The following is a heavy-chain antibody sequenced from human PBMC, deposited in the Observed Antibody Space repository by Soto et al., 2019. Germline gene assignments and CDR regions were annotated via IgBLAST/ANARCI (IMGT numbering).Heavy chain of an antibody. CDR1: GFTFSRYG. D-gene: IGHD3-22*01. CDR2: LSYDGSNK. CDR3: AKDSYYDSSPRFYGMDV. V-gene: IGHV3-30*18. Sequence: QVQLVESGGGVVQPGRSLRLSCAASGFTFSRYGMHWVRQAPGKGLECVAVLSYDGSNKYYADSVKCRFTISRDNSKNTLYLQMNSLRAEVTAVYYCAKDSYYDSSPRFYGMDVWGQGTTVTVSS. J-gene: IGHJ6*02.